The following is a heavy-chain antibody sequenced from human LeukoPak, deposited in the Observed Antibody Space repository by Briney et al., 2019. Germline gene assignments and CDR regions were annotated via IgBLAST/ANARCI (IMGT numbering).Heavy chain of an antibody. Sequence: GGSLRLSCAASVFTFSHAWMSWVRQAPGKGLEWVGRVKSNTNGGTTDYAAPVKGRFTISRDDSKTTLYLQMDILKTEDTAVYYCTRDRGTYKGLDRGGQGTLVTVSS. CDR2: VKSNTNGGTT. D-gene: IGHD3/OR15-3a*01. CDR1: VFTFSHAW. J-gene: IGHJ4*02. V-gene: IGHV3-15*01. CDR3: TRDRGTYKGLDR.